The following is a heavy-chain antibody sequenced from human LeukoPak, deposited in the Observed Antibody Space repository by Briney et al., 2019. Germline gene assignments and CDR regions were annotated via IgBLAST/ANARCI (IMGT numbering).Heavy chain of an antibody. Sequence: SETLSLTCAVYGGSFSGYYWTWIRQPPGKGLEWIGEINHSGNTNYNPSLKSRVTISVDTSKNQFSLNLSSVTAADMAVYYCARSLLDSYWGQGTLVTVSS. J-gene: IGHJ4*02. CDR2: INHSGNT. D-gene: IGHD3-16*01. V-gene: IGHV4-34*01. CDR3: ARSLLDSY. CDR1: GGSFSGYY.